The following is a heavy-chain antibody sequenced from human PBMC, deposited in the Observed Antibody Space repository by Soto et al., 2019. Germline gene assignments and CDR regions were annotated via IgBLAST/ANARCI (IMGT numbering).Heavy chain of an antibody. J-gene: IGHJ4*02. Sequence: SETLSLTCTVSGASVSSASYYWSWIRQPPGKGLEWIGYIYYSGRTDYNPSLQGRVTMTTDTSTSTAYMELRNLRSDDTAVYYWAGYPFYSGNNRQVGYFDSWGQGTLVTVSS. D-gene: IGHD1-26*01. V-gene: IGHV4-61*01. CDR1: GASVSSASYY. CDR2: IYYSGRT. CDR3: AGYPFYSGNNRQVGYFDS.